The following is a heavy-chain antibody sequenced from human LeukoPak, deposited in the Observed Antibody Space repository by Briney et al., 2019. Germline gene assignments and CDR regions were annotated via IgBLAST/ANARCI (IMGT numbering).Heavy chain of an antibody. V-gene: IGHV5-51*01. J-gene: IGHJ4*02. Sequence: PGESLKISCKGSGYSFTSYWIGWVRQMPGKGLEWMGIIYPGDSDTRYSPSFQGQVTISADKSISTAYLQWGSLKASDTAMYYCARGSLVGATRNYLDSWGQGTLVTVSS. CDR1: GYSFTSYW. CDR2: IYPGDSDT. D-gene: IGHD1-26*01. CDR3: ARGSLVGATRNYLDS.